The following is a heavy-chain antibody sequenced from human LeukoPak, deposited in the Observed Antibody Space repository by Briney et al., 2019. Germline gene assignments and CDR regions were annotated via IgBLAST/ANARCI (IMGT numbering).Heavy chain of an antibody. D-gene: IGHD2-2*01. Sequence: SQTLSLTCTVSGGSISSGGYYWSWIRQHPGKGLEWIGYIYYSGSTNYNPSLKSRVTISVDTSKNQFSLKLSSVTAADTAVYYCARAPIVVVPAAPPHYYYYMDVWGKGTTVTVSS. CDR1: GGSISSGGYY. J-gene: IGHJ6*03. V-gene: IGHV4-61*08. CDR2: IYYSGST. CDR3: ARAPIVVVPAAPPHYYYYMDV.